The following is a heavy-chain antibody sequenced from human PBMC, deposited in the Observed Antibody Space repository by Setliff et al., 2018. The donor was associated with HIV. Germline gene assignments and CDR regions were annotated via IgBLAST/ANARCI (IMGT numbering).Heavy chain of an antibody. J-gene: IGHJ6*03. Sequence: GASVKVSCKASGGTFSSYGVNWVRQAPGQGLEWMGGIFPFFGSANYAQKFQGRVTMTADVSTSTIYMELSSLTSEDTAVYYCARGADGDYRYYMDVWGRGTTVTVSS. CDR1: GGTFSSYG. V-gene: IGHV1-69*13. D-gene: IGHD4-17*01. CDR3: ARGADGDYRYYMDV. CDR2: IFPFFGSA.